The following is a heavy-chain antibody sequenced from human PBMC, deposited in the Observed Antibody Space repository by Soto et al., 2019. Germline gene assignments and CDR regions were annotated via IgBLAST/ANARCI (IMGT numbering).Heavy chain of an antibody. V-gene: IGHV1-69*13. Sequence: SVKVSCKASGGTFSSYAISWVRQAPGQGLEWMGGIIPIFGTANYAQKFQGRVTITADESTSTAYMELSSLRSEDTAVYYCARFFKGNCGGDCSSDVFDIGGKGKMATV. CDR1: GGTFSSYA. J-gene: IGHJ3*02. D-gene: IGHD2-21*02. CDR3: ARFFKGNCGGDCSSDVFDI. CDR2: IIPIFGTA.